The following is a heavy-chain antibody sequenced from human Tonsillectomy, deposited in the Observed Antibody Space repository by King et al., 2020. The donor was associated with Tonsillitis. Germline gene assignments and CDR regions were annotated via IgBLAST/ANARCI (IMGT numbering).Heavy chain of an antibody. D-gene: IGHD2-15*01. Sequence: QLVQSGTEVKKPGSSVKVSCKASGGTFSSYAISWVRQAPGQGLEWMGGIIPIFGTANYAQKFQGRVTITADESTSTAYMELSSLRSEDTAVNYCARDLCSGGSCYYYYGMDVWGQGTTVTVSS. J-gene: IGHJ6*02. V-gene: IGHV1-69*12. CDR2: IIPIFGTA. CDR1: GGTFSSYA. CDR3: ARDLCSGGSCYYYYGMDV.